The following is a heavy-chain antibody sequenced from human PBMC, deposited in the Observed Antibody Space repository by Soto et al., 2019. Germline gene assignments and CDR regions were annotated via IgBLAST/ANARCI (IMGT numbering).Heavy chain of an antibody. V-gene: IGHV1-69*02. D-gene: IGHD3-10*01. CDR1: GDTFNFYT. Sequence: QVQLVQSGAEVKKPGSSVKVSCKASGDTFNFYTISWVRQAPGQVLEWMGRIITMLGMSNYAQKFQDRVTIIADKSTSTAYMQLSSLRSEDTAIYYCSTSYGSGSRPFDYWGQGTLVTVSS. J-gene: IGHJ4*02. CDR2: IITMLGMS. CDR3: STSYGSGSRPFDY.